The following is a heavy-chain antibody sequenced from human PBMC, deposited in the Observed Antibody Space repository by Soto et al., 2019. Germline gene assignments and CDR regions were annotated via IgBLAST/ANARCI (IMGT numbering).Heavy chain of an antibody. CDR2: ILAGGNT. CDR3: ARHQDSSTWYIYPIDF. CDR1: GFTFSTYT. J-gene: IGHJ4*02. Sequence: PGGSLRLSCAASGFTFSTYTMNWVRQAPGKGLEWVSGILAGGNTYYADSVKGRFTISRDNSQNSVFLQMNSLRAEDTAVYYCARHQDSSTWYIYPIDFWGQGTLVTVSS. V-gene: IGHV3-23*01. D-gene: IGHD6-13*01.